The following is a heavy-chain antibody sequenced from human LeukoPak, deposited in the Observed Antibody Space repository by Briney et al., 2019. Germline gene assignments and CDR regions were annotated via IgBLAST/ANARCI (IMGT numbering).Heavy chain of an antibody. CDR3: AREYTEVFDY. Sequence: SKTLSLTCTVSGGSISSYCWSWIRQPPGKGLEWIGYIYYSGSTNYNPSLKSRVTISVDTSKNQFSLKLSSVTAADTAVYYCAREYTEVFDYWGQGTLVTVSS. CDR1: GGSISSYC. V-gene: IGHV4-59*01. J-gene: IGHJ4*02. CDR2: IYYSGST. D-gene: IGHD1-1*01.